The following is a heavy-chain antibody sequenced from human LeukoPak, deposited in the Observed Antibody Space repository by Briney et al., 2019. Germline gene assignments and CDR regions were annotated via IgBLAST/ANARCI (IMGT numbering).Heavy chain of an antibody. D-gene: IGHD3-22*01. J-gene: IGHJ3*02. Sequence: SETLSLTCAVYGGCFSGYYWSWIRQPPGKGLEWIGEINHSGSTNYNPSLKSRVTISVDTSKNQFSLKLSSVTAADTAVYYCARGRPLIVVVITTRWAFDIWGQGTMVTVSS. CDR3: ARGRPLIVVVITTRWAFDI. V-gene: IGHV4-34*01. CDR1: GGCFSGYY. CDR2: INHSGST.